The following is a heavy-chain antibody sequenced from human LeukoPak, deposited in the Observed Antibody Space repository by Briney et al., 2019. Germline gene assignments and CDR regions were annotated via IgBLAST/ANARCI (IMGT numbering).Heavy chain of an antibody. Sequence: GASVKVSCKASGYTFTSYDINWVRQATGQGLEWMGWMNSNSGNTGYAQKFQGRVTITRNTSISTAYMELSSLRSEDTAVYYCARSRYFDWFGGDYWGQGTLVTVSS. D-gene: IGHD3-9*01. V-gene: IGHV1-8*03. CDR3: ARSRYFDWFGGDY. CDR1: GYTFTSYD. J-gene: IGHJ4*02. CDR2: MNSNSGNT.